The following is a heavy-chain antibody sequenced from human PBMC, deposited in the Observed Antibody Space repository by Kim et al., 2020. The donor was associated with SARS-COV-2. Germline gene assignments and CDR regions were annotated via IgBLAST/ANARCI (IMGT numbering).Heavy chain of an antibody. Sequence: GGSLRLSWAASGLTFGIYVVAWVRQAPGKGLEWVSGITSDGITSYIDSVKGRFTISRDNSKNTMYLQMNNLRAEDTALYFCARGVTYWGQGTLVTVSP. CDR2: ITSDGIT. D-gene: IGHD2-21*02. J-gene: IGHJ4*02. CDR3: ARGVTY. V-gene: IGHV3-23*01. CDR1: GLTFGIYV.